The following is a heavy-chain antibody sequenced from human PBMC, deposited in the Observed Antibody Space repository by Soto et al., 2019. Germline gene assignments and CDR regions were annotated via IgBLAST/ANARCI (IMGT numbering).Heavy chain of an antibody. Sequence: EASVKVSCKASGYTFTSYGISWVRQAPGQGLEWMGWISAYNGNTNYAQKLQGRVTMTTDTSTSTAYMELRSLRSDDTAVYYCARDYDFWSGRYGMDVWGQGTTVTVSS. CDR2: ISAYNGNT. CDR3: ARDYDFWSGRYGMDV. D-gene: IGHD3-3*01. V-gene: IGHV1-18*01. CDR1: GYTFTSYG. J-gene: IGHJ6*02.